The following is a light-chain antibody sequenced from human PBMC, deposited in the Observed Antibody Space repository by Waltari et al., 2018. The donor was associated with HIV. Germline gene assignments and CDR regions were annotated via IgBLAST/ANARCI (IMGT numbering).Light chain of an antibody. CDR2: TAS. CDR1: ESSGSH. J-gene: IGKJ1*01. CDR3: QQNYNTSCT. V-gene: IGKV1-39*01. Sequence: DIQMTQSTSSLSASVGDRVSITCRASESSGSHVKWYQQKRGKAPYLLFYTASCLHSGVPSRFSGSGSGTDFSLTISSLQPKDFATYYCQQNYNTSCTFGQGTKVEIK.